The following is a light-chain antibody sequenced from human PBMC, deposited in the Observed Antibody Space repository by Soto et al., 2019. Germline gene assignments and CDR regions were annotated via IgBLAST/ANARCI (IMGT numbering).Light chain of an antibody. CDR3: ASYTSSSTSVI. Sequence: QSVLTQPPSASGTPGQRVTISCSGSNSNIGSNPVHWYQQFPGTAPKVLIYSNYQRPSGVPDRFSGSKSGTSASLAISGLQSEDEADYYCASYTSSSTSVILGRGTKLTVL. V-gene: IGLV1-44*01. CDR1: NSNIGSNP. CDR2: SNY. J-gene: IGLJ2*01.